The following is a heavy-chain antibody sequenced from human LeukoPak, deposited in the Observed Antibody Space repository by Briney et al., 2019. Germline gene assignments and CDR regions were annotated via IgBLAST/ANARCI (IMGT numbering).Heavy chain of an antibody. D-gene: IGHD6-6*01. CDR3: AREQLVHKESGAFDI. CDR1: GGSISGYY. V-gene: IGHV4-59*01. CDR2: IFFSGST. Sequence: PSETLSLTCTVSGGSISGYYWSWLRQSPGKGLEWIGFIFFSGSTNYNPSLKSRVSMSVDTSKNQFSLRLTSVTAADTAVYYCAREQLVHKESGAFDIWGQGTMVTVSS. J-gene: IGHJ3*02.